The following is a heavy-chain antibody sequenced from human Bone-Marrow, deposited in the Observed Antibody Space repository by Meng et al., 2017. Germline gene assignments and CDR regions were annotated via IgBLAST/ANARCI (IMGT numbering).Heavy chain of an antibody. V-gene: IGHV4-34*01. D-gene: IGHD6-13*01. CDR2: INHSGST. CDR3: ARGPRRAIAAAGTGYFDL. CDR1: GGSFSGYY. J-gene: IGHJ2*01. Sequence: QVQLEQWGAGLLKPSETLSLTCAVYGGSFSGYYWSWIRQPPGKGLGWIGEINHSGSTNYNPSLKSRVTISVDTSKNQFSLKLSSVTAADTAVYYCARGPRRAIAAAGTGYFDLWGRGTLVTVSS.